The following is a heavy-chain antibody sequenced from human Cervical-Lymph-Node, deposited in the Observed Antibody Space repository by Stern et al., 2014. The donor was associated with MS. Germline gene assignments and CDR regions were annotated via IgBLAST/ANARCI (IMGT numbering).Heavy chain of an antibody. CDR3: GRGPVYGSGDRHYYYDMGV. J-gene: IGHJ6*02. CDR1: GDTFIYYA. Sequence: QVQLVQSGAEVRKPGSSVKVSCKASGDTFIYYAITWVRQAPGQRLEWMGSIIPALGTPDYAQKFQGRVTMTADESTTTAYLGVSSRKSEDTAIFYGGRGPVYGSGDRHYYYDMGVWGQGTTVTVSS. V-gene: IGHV1-69*01. D-gene: IGHD2-21*02. CDR2: IIPALGTP.